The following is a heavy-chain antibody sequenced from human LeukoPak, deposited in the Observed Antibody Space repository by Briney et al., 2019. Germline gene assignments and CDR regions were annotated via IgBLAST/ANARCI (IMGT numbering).Heavy chain of an antibody. J-gene: IGHJ5*02. CDR1: GYTLTELS. CDR3: ATDPGSSGYS. CDR2: FDAEDGET. D-gene: IGHD3-22*01. V-gene: IGHV1-24*01. Sequence: ASVKVSCKVSGYTLTELSIHWVRQAPGKGLEWMGGFDAEDGETIYALKFQGRVTLTEDSSTDTAYMELRSLTSEDTAVYYCATDPGSSGYSWGQGTLVTVSS.